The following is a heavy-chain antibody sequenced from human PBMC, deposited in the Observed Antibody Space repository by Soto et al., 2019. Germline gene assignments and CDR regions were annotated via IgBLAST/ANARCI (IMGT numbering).Heavy chain of an antibody. CDR1: GGTFSSYA. CDR2: IIPIFGTA. J-gene: IGHJ6*02. D-gene: IGHD2-2*01. V-gene: IGHV1-69*06. Sequence: VASVKVSCKASGGTFSSYAISWVRQAPGQGLEWMGGIIPIFGTANYAQKFQGRVTITADKSTSTAYMELSSLRSEDTAVYYCARDGTHCSSTSCYGDYYYYYGMDVWGQGTTVTVSS. CDR3: ARDGTHCSSTSCYGDYYYYYGMDV.